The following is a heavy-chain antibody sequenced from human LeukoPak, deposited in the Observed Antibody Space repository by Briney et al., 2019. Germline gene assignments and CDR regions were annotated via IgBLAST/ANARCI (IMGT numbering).Heavy chain of an antibody. J-gene: IGHJ6*03. V-gene: IGHV1-46*01. D-gene: IGHD2-2*01. Sequence: GASVKVSCKASGYTFSNYYMYWVRQAPGQGLEWMGIINPGDGSTRYAPKFQGRVTMTRDTSTRTVYMELSSLRSEDTAVYYCATMVYCSSSSCSSYYYYMDVWAKGTTVTVSS. CDR3: ATMVYCSSSSCSSYYYYMDV. CDR2: INPGDGST. CDR1: GYTFSNYY.